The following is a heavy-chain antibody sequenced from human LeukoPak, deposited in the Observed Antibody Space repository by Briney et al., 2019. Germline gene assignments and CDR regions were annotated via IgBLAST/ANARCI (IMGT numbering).Heavy chain of an antibody. CDR2: MYTSGST. D-gene: IGHD3-3*01. CDR1: GGSINCYY. Sequence: SETLSLTCNVSGGSINCYYWSWIRQPAGKGLEWIGRMYTSGSTNYNPSLKSRVTMSVDTSKNQFSLKLSSVTAADTAVYYCARGFGAVTTLDYWGQGTLVTVSS. CDR3: ARGFGAVTTLDY. J-gene: IGHJ4*02. V-gene: IGHV4-4*07.